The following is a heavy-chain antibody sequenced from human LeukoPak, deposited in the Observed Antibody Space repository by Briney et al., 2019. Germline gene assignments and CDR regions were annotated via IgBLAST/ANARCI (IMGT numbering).Heavy chain of an antibody. CDR3: ARQGIAARPASGEDWPYYFDY. Sequence: SETLSLTCTVSGGSISSYYWSWIRQPPGKGLEWIGYIYYSGSTNYNPSLKSRVTISVDTSKNQFSLKLSSVTAADTAVYYCARQGIAARPASGEDWPYYFDYWGQGTLVTVSS. CDR1: GGSISSYY. J-gene: IGHJ4*02. V-gene: IGHV4-59*08. D-gene: IGHD6-6*01. CDR2: IYYSGST.